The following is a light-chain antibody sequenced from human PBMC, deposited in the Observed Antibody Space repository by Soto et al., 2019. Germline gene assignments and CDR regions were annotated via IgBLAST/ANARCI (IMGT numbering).Light chain of an antibody. CDR2: EGS. Sequence: QCALTQPASVSGSPGQSITISCTGTSIDVGSYNLVSWYQQHPGKAPKLMIYEGSKRPSGVSNRFSGSKSGNTASLTISGLQAEDEADYYCCSYAGSSTLVFGGGTKLTVL. J-gene: IGLJ2*01. CDR3: CSYAGSSTLV. CDR1: SIDVGSYNL. V-gene: IGLV2-23*01.